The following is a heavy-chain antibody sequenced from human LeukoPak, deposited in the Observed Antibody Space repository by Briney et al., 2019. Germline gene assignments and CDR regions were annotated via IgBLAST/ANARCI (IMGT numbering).Heavy chain of an antibody. Sequence: GGSLRLSCAASGFTFDDYGMSWVRRVPGKGLEWVSDINWNGGSTGYADSVKGRFTISRDNAKNSLYLQMNSLRAEDTALYHCARVRVYYDSSGYDYWGQGILVTVSS. CDR3: ARVRVYYDSSGYDY. D-gene: IGHD3-22*01. J-gene: IGHJ4*02. CDR2: INWNGGST. V-gene: IGHV3-20*01. CDR1: GFTFDDYG.